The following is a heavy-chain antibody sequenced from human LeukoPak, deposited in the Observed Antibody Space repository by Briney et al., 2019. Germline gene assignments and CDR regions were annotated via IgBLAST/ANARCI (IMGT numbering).Heavy chain of an antibody. Sequence: GGSLRLSCVASGFTFSSYGISWVRQAPGKGLEWVSAISSTGGTTYYAESVKGHFTISRDNSKNTVYLQMNSLRAEDTAVYYCAKGDSGYDYDGASDYWGQGTLVTVSS. CDR3: AKGDSGYDYDGASDY. CDR2: ISSTGGTT. J-gene: IGHJ4*02. D-gene: IGHD5-12*01. V-gene: IGHV3-23*01. CDR1: GFTFSSYG.